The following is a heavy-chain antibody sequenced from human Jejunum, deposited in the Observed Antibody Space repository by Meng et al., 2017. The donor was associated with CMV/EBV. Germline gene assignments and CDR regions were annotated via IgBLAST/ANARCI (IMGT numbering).Heavy chain of an antibody. CDR3: ARGEVPVVAATS. CDR2: ISAYNGVT. V-gene: IGHV1-18*01. J-gene: IGHJ5*02. CDR1: GHTFTSYG. D-gene: IGHD2-15*01. Sequence: QAQLVQSGAVVKKPGASVSVACKASGHTFTSYGFNWVRQAPGQGLEWMGWISAYNGVTTFAQKVQGRVSMTTDTSTSTAYMELRSLTSDDTAVYYCARGEVPVVAATSWGQGTLVTVSS.